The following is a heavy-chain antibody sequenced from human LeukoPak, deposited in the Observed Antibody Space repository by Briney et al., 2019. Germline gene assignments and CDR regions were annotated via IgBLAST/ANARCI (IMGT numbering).Heavy chain of an antibody. CDR3: ARVERFVL. CDR2: VSGYNGNT. D-gene: IGHD3-16*01. V-gene: IGHV1-18*01. CDR1: VYTFTIDE. J-gene: IGHJ4*02. Sequence: ASVKDSSMAPVYTFTIDEIKRGRQAPGQGLEWMGWVSGYNGNTNYAQKFEGRVAMTTDTSSTTAYMELRSLKSDDTAIYYCARVERFVLWGERPLVTVSS.